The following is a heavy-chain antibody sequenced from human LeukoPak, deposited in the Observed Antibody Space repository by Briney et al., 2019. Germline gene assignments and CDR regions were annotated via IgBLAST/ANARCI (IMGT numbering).Heavy chain of an antibody. D-gene: IGHD6-19*01. CDR2: IYYSGSA. CDR3: ARADSSGMYYFDY. J-gene: IGHJ4*02. Sequence: SETLSLTCTVSGASISGYYWSRIRQPPGKGLEWIGEIYYSGSANNNPSLKSRVTISVDTPKNQFSLKLSSVTAADTAVYYCARADSSGMYYFDYWGQGTLVTVSS. V-gene: IGHV4-59*01. CDR1: GASISGYY.